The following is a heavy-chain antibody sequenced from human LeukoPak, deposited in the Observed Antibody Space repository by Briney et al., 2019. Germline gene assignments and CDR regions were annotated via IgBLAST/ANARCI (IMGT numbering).Heavy chain of an antibody. CDR3: ARVGSGGYFDY. V-gene: IGHV1-2*02. CDR1: GYTFTGYY. J-gene: IGHJ4*02. CDR2: INPNSGGT. Sequence: ASVKVSCKASGYTFTGYYMHWVRQAPGQGLEWVGWINPNSGGTNYVEKFQGRVTMTRDTSISTAYMELSSLRSEDTAVYYCARVGSGGYFDYWGQGTLVTVSS. D-gene: IGHD1-26*01.